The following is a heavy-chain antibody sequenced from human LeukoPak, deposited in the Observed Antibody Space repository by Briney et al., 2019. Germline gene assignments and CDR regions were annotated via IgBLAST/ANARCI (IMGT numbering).Heavy chain of an antibody. V-gene: IGHV4-59*01. Sequence: SETLSLTCTVSGGSISSYYWSWIRQPPGKGLEWIGYIYYSGSTNYNPSLKSRVTISVDTSMNQFSLKLSSVTAADTAVYYCARDSYGNYYYYMDVWGKGTTVTVSS. CDR3: ARDSYGNYYYYMDV. D-gene: IGHD3-10*01. CDR2: IYYSGST. J-gene: IGHJ6*03. CDR1: GGSISSYY.